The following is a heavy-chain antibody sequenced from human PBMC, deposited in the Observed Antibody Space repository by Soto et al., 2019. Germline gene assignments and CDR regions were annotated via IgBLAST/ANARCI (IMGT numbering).Heavy chain of an antibody. D-gene: IGHD6-19*01. V-gene: IGHV3-21*01. Sequence: GGSLRLSCAASGFTFSSYSMNWVRQAPGKGLEWVSSISSSSSYIYYADSVKGRFTISRDNAKNSLYLQMNSLRAEDTAVYYCARIAVAGMLLPYWGQGTLVTVSS. CDR3: ARIAVAGMLLPY. CDR1: GFTFSSYS. CDR2: ISSSSSYI. J-gene: IGHJ4*02.